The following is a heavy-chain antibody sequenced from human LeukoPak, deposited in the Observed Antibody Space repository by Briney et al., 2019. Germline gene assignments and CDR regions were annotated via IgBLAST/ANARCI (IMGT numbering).Heavy chain of an antibody. D-gene: IGHD2-15*01. J-gene: IGHJ3*01. CDR3: ARFFVGAFDV. CDR2: IYYSGNP. V-gene: IGHV4-39*01. Sequence: PSETLSLTCTVSGGSISSSGNYWGWIRQPPGMGLEWIGSIYYSGNPYYNSSLKSRVTISIDTSKKQFSLKLSSVTAADTAVYYCARFFVGAFDVWGQGTMVTVSS. CDR1: GGSISSSGNY.